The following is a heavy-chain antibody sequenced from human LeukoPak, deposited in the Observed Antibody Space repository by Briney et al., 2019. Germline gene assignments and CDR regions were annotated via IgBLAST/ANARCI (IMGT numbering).Heavy chain of an antibody. CDR3: ARTPSKPRAYSNYSPYYFNS. Sequence: ASVKVSCTASGGTFSSYAMSWVRQAPGQGLEWMGGIIHIRGIANYAQKFQGRVTITADKSTSTAYMELSSLRSEDTAVYYCARTPSKPRAYSNYSPYYFNSGGQGTLVAVSA. V-gene: IGHV1-69*10. CDR1: GGTFSSYA. CDR2: IIHIRGIA. D-gene: IGHD4-11*01. J-gene: IGHJ4*02.